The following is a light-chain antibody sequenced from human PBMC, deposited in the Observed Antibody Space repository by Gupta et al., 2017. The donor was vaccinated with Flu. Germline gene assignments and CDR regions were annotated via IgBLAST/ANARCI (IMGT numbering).Light chain of an antibody. J-gene: IGKJ3*01. CDR3: QQRINWPG. CDR1: QSVSSY. V-gene: IGKV3-11*01. CDR2: DAS. Sequence: EIVLTQSPATLSLSPGERATLSCRASQSVSSYLAWYQQKPGQAPRLLIYDASNRATGIPARFSGSGSGTDFTLTISSLEPEDFAVYYCQQRINWPGFGPGTKVDIK.